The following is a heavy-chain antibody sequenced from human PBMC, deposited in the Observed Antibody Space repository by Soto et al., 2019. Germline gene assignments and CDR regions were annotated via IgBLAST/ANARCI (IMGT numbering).Heavy chain of an antibody. V-gene: IGHV4-59*01. Sequence: SETLSLTCTVSGGSISSYYWSWIRQPPGKGLEWIGYIYYSGSTNYNPSLKSRVTISVDTSKNQFSLKLSSVTAADTAVYYCAGITMVRGVTNFDYWGQGTLVTV. CDR3: AGITMVRGVTNFDY. D-gene: IGHD3-10*01. J-gene: IGHJ4*02. CDR1: GGSISSYY. CDR2: IYYSGST.